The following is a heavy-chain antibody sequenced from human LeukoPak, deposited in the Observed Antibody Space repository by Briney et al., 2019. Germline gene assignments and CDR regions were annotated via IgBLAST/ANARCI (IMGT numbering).Heavy chain of an antibody. V-gene: IGHV1-69*04. CDR2: IVPILGIA. D-gene: IGHD6-13*01. CDR1: GGTFSSYA. J-gene: IGHJ5*02. CDR3: ARRIAAAGTNWFDP. Sequence: SVKVSCKASGGTFSSYAISWVRQAPGQGLEWMGRIVPILGIANYAQKFQGRVTITADTSTSTAYMELRSLRSDDTAVYYCARRIAAAGTNWFDPWGQGTLVTVSS.